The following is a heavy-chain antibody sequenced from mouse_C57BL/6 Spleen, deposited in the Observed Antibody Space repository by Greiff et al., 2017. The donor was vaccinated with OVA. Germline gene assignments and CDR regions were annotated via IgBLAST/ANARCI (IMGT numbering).Heavy chain of an antibody. Sequence: QVQLQQPGAELVMPGASVKLSCKASGYTFTSYWMHWVKQRPGQGLEWIGEIDPSDSYTNYNQKFKGKSTLTVDKSSSTAYMQLSSLTSVDSAVYFSARGAFVGYSHYFVYWGPGATLSVSS. CDR3: ARGAFVGYSHYFVY. CDR2: IDPSDSYT. J-gene: IGHJ2*01. D-gene: IGHD2-3*01. CDR1: GYTFTSYW. V-gene: IGHV1-69*01.